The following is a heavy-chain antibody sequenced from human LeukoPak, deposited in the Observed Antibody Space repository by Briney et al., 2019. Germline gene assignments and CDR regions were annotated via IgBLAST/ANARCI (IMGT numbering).Heavy chain of an antibody. CDR2: IIPILGIA. CDR3: AEGIAVALAFDI. V-gene: IGHV1-69*02. J-gene: IGHJ3*02. D-gene: IGHD6-19*01. CDR1: GGTFSSYT. Sequence: SVKVSCKASGGTFSSYTISWVRQAPGQGLEWMGRIIPILGIANYAQKFQGRVTITADKSTSTAYMELSSLRSENTAVYYCAEGIAVALAFDIWGQGTMVTVSS.